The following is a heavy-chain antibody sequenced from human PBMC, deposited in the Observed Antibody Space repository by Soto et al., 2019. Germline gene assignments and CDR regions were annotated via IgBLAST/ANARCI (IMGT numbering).Heavy chain of an antibody. Sequence: HPGGSLRLSCAAPGFTYSNYAMTWVRQAPGQGLEWVSGISASGDHAYYADSVKGRFAISRDNSKYMLYLQMNSLRAEDRAVYYCAKVLSGSFFYYYGMDVWGQGTTVTVSS. V-gene: IGHV3-23*01. CDR1: GFTYSNYA. CDR2: ISASGDHA. J-gene: IGHJ6*02. D-gene: IGHD1-26*01. CDR3: AKVLSGSFFYYYGMDV.